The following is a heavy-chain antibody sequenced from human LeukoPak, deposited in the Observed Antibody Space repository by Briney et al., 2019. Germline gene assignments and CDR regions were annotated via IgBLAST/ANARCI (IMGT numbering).Heavy chain of an antibody. D-gene: IGHD4-11*01. J-gene: IGHJ6*02. V-gene: IGHV1-18*01. CDR1: GYTFTSYG. Sequence: RASVKVSCKASGYTFTSYGISWVRQALGQGLEWMGWISAYNGNTNYARKLQGRVTMTTDTSTSTAYMELRSLRSDDTAVYYCARDAVTIDYYYYGMDVWGQGTTVTVSS. CDR3: ARDAVTIDYYYYGMDV. CDR2: ISAYNGNT.